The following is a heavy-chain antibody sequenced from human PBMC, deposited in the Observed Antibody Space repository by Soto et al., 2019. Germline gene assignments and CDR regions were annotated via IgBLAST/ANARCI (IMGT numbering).Heavy chain of an antibody. J-gene: IGHJ4*02. CDR2: IYYSGST. V-gene: IGHV4-59*08. CDR1: GGSISSYY. Sequence: SETLSLTCTVSGGSISSYYWSWIRQPPGKGLEWIGYIYYSGSTNYNPSLKSRVTISLDTSKNQFSLKLSSVTAADTAVYYCARLRGRWLPDYWGQGTLVTVSS. CDR3: ARLRGRWLPDY. D-gene: IGHD5-12*01.